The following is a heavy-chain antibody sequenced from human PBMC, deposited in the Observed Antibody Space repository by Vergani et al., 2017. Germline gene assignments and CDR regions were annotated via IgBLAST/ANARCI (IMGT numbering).Heavy chain of an antibody. V-gene: IGHV4-4*02. J-gene: IGHJ4*02. CDR3: AREGSGSGAYFDY. Sequence: QLQLQESGPGLVKPSETLSLTCTVSGGSISSSNWWSWVRQPPGKGLEWIGEIYHSGSTNYNPSLKSRVTISVDKSKNQFSLKLSSVTAADTAVYYCAREGSGSGAYFDYWGQGTLVTVSS. CDR2: IYHSGST. CDR1: GGSISSSNW. D-gene: IGHD3-10*01.